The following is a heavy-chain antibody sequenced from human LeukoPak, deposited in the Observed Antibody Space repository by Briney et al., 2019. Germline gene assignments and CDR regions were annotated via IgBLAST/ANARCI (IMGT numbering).Heavy chain of an antibody. J-gene: IGHJ4*02. V-gene: IGHV1-8*02. CDR1: GYTFTGYY. D-gene: IGHD2-15*01. CDR3: ARGLLRGGGY. Sequence: ASVKVSCKASGYTFTGYYMHWVRQATGQGLEWMGWMNPNSGNTGYAQKFQGRVTMTRNTSISTAYMELSSLRSEDTAVYYCARGLLRGGGYWGQGTLVTVSS. CDR2: MNPNSGNT.